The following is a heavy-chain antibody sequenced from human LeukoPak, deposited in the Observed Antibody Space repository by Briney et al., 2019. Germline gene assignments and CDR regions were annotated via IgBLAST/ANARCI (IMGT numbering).Heavy chain of an antibody. CDR3: ATHHGQEVETAMSRPREY. J-gene: IGHJ4*02. CDR2: IIPILGIA. CDR1: GGTFSSYA. V-gene: IGHV1-69*04. D-gene: IGHD5-18*01. Sequence: ASVKVSCKASGGTFSSYAISWVRQAPGQGLEWMGRIIPILGIANYAQKFQGRVTITADKSTSTAYMELSSLRSEDTAVYYCATHHGQEVETAMSRPREYWGQGSLVTVSS.